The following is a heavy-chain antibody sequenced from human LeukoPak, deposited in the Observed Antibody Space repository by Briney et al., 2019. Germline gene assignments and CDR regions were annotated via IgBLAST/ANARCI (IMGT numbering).Heavy chain of an antibody. V-gene: IGHV3-73*01. CDR3: TTQTGNFDY. D-gene: IGHD1-1*01. J-gene: IGHJ4*02. CDR2: IRSKANSYAT. Sequence: PGGSLRLSCAASGFTFSGSAMHWVRQASGKGLEWVGRIRSKANSYATAYAASVKGRFTISRDDSKNTAYLQMDSLKTEDTAVYYCTTQTGNFDYWGQGTLVTVSS. CDR1: GFTFSGSA.